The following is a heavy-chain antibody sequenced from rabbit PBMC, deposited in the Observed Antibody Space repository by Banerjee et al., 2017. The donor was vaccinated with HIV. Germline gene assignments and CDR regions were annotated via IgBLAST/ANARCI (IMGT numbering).Heavy chain of an antibody. Sequence: QSLEESGGDLVKPGASLTLTCTASGFSFSSSYYMCWVRQAPGKGLEWIACIYAGNSNTYYASWAKGRFTISKTSSTTVTLQMTSLTAADTATYFCARDAGTTYYSGYFNLWGPGTLVTVS. D-gene: IGHD8-1*01. CDR3: ARDAGTTYYSGYFNL. CDR2: IYAGNSNT. V-gene: IGHV1S40*01. CDR1: GFSFSSSYY. J-gene: IGHJ4*01.